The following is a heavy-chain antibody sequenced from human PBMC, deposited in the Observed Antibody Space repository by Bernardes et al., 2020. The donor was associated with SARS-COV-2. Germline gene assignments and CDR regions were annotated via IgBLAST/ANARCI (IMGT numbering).Heavy chain of an antibody. CDR2: ISDTGDAT. CDR1: GFTFSING. J-gene: IGHJ2*01. CDR3: AKRAAGWYFDL. Sequence: GGSLRLSCAASGFTFSINGMRWVRQAPGKGLEWVSAISDTGDATKYADSVKGRFTISRDNSKNTLYLQMNSLRAEDTALYYCAKRAAGWYFDLWGLGTLVTVSS. V-gene: IGHV3-23*01. D-gene: IGHD6-13*01.